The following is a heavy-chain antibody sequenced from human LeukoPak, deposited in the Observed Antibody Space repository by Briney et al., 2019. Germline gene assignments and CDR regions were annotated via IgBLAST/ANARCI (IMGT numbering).Heavy chain of an antibody. CDR3: ARLGYGDYIPDY. J-gene: IGHJ4*02. CDR1: GGSFSGYY. Sequence: SETLSLTCAVYGGSFSGYYWSWIRQPPGKGLEWIGEINHSGSTNYNPSLKSRVTISVDTSKNQFSLKLSSVTAADTAVYYCARLGYGDYIPDYWGQGTLVTVSS. D-gene: IGHD4-17*01. V-gene: IGHV4-34*01. CDR2: INHSGST.